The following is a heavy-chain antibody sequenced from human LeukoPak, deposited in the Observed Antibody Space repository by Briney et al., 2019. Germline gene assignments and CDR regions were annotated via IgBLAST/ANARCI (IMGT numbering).Heavy chain of an antibody. CDR2: INHSGST. V-gene: IGHV4-34*01. CDR3: ASRKVGATRGYYFDY. D-gene: IGHD1-26*01. Sequence: SETLSLTCTVSGGSISSYYWSWIRQPPGKGLEWIGEINHSGSTNYNPSLKSRVTISVDTSKNQFSLKLSSVTAADTAVYYCASRKVGATRGYYFDYWGQGTLVTVSS. J-gene: IGHJ4*02. CDR1: GGSISSYY.